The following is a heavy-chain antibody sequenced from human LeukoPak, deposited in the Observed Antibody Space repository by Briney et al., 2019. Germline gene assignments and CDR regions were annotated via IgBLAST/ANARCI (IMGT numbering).Heavy chain of an antibody. V-gene: IGHV3-48*04. D-gene: IGHD6-19*01. CDR3: ARDSGSSGWFGGFDQ. J-gene: IGHJ4*02. CDR2: ISSSGITT. Sequence: GGSLRLSCAASGFTFSSYSMNWVRQAPGKGLEWLSDISSSGITTSYADSVRGRFTISRDNAGNSLYLHMNSLRGDDTAVYYCARDSGSSGWFGGFDQWGQGTLVTVSS. CDR1: GFTFSSYS.